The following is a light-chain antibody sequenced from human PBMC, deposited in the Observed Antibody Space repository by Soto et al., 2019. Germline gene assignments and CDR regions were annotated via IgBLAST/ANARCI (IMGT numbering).Light chain of an antibody. Sequence: IQLTQSPSSLSASLGDRVTITCRASQGISSHLAWYQQRPGKAPVLLIYGASNLQSGVPSRFSGSGSGTAFTLTISSLQPEDFATYYCQQFSGYPLTFGGGTKVDIK. J-gene: IGKJ4*01. CDR1: QGISSH. V-gene: IGKV1-9*01. CDR3: QQFSGYPLT. CDR2: GAS.